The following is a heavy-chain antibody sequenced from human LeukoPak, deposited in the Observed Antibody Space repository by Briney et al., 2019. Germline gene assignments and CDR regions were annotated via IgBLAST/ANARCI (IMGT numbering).Heavy chain of an antibody. J-gene: IGHJ4*02. CDR1: GFTFSSYA. CDR2: ISGSGGGT. Sequence: PGGSLRLSCAASGFTFSSYAMSWVRQAPGKGLEWVSAISGSGGGTYYADSVKGRFTISRDNSKNTLYLQMNSLRAEDTAVYYCAKDSGYSSSWYPYYFDYWGQGTLVTVSS. D-gene: IGHD6-13*01. CDR3: AKDSGYSSSWYPYYFDY. V-gene: IGHV3-23*01.